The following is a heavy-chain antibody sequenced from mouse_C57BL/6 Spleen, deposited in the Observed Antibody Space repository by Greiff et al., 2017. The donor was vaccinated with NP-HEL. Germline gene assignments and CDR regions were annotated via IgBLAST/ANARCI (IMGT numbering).Heavy chain of an antibody. CDR3: ASSSGPYYFDY. CDR1: GYTFTSYW. D-gene: IGHD3-2*02. Sequence: VQLQQSGAELAKPGASVKLSCKASGYTFTSYWMHWVKQRPGQGLEWIGSINPSRGYTKSNQKFKYKATLTADKSSSTAYMQLSSLTYEDSAVYYCASSSGPYYFDYWGQGTTLTVSS. V-gene: IGHV1-7*01. CDR2: INPSRGYT. J-gene: IGHJ2*01.